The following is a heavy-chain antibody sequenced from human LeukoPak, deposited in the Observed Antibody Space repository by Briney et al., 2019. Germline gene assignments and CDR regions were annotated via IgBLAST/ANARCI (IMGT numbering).Heavy chain of an antibody. Sequence: GRCLRPAWAASAFTVSSYGIGSVRQAPGNWLEWVLAISGSGGSTYYADSVQGRFPISRDNSKSTLYLQMNSLRAEDTAVYYCAKDRTQLGSPFDYWGQGTLVTVSS. J-gene: IGHJ4*02. CDR3: AKDRTQLGSPFDY. CDR2: ISGSGGST. V-gene: IGHV3-23*01. D-gene: IGHD6-13*01. CDR1: AFTVSSYG.